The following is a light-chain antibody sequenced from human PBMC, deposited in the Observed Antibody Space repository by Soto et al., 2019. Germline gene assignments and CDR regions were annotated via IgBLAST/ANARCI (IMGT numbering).Light chain of an antibody. CDR1: QSVSSSY. J-gene: IGKJ1*01. CDR3: QQYGSSPTT. CDR2: GAS. Sequence: EIVLTHSPGTLSFSPLLRGTLYCRASQSVSSSYLAWYQQKPGQAPRLLIYGASSRATGIPDRFSGSGSGTDFTLTISRLEPEDFAVYYCQQYGSSPTTFGQGTKVDIK. V-gene: IGKV3-20*01.